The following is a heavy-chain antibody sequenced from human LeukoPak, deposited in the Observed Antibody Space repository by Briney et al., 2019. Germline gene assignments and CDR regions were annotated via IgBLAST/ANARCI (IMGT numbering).Heavy chain of an antibody. CDR3: ARTPRPASVAAGNNWFDP. CDR1: GGSISSGGYY. J-gene: IGHJ5*02. D-gene: IGHD1-14*01. Sequence: PSETLSLTCTVSGGSISSGGYYWSWIRQHPGKGLEWIGYIYYSGSTYYNPSLNSRVTISLDMSRTQFSLTLSSVTAADTAVYYCARTPRPASVAAGNNWFDPWGQGTLVTVSS. V-gene: IGHV4-31*03. CDR2: IYYSGST.